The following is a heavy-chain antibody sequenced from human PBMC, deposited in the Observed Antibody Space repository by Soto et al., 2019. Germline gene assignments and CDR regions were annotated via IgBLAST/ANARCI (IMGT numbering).Heavy chain of an antibody. J-gene: IGHJ4*02. V-gene: IGHV4-34*01. CDR2: INHSGST. Sequence: SETLSLTCAVYGGSFSGYYWSWIRQPPGKGLEWIGEINHSGSTNYNPSLKSRVTISVDTSKNQFSLKLSSVTAAGTAVYYCARRDYSTSSLGPFDHWGPGILVTVSS. CDR1: GGSFSGYY. CDR3: ARRDYSTSSLGPFDH. D-gene: IGHD6-6*01.